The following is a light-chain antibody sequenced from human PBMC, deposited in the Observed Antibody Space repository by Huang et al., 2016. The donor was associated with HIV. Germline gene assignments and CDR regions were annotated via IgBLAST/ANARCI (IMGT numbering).Light chain of an antibody. CDR2: AAS. CDR3: QQTYSSPFT. J-gene: IGKJ3*01. Sequence: DIQMTQSPSFVSASVGDSVTITCRASQRIITHLSWYQQKPGKAPTLLIYAASNLGTGVQSRFSGSGSGTDFTLTISRLQPSDFATYFCQQTYSSPFTFGPGTTVDIK. CDR1: QRIITH. V-gene: IGKV1-39*01.